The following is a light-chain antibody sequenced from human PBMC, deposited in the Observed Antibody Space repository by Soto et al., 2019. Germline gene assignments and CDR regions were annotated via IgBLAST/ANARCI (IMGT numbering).Light chain of an antibody. J-gene: IGKJ4*01. CDR1: QDINNY. Sequence: DIQMTQSPSSLSASVGDRATITCQASQDINNYLNWYQQKPGKAPNLLIYDAPNSETGVTTGFRGSGSGTQFTFTISSLQPEDIATYYCQQYDNLPLTFGGGTKVEIK. CDR3: QQYDNLPLT. CDR2: DAP. V-gene: IGKV1-33*01.